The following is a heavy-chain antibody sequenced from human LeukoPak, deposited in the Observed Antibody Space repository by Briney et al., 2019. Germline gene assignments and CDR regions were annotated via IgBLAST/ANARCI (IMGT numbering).Heavy chain of an antibody. D-gene: IGHD2-2*01. CDR1: GGTFSSYA. CDR3: ASYPPIVVVPAASFDY. CDR2: SIPIFGTA. V-gene: IGHV1-69*05. J-gene: IGHJ4*02. Sequence: GASVKVSCKASGGTFSSYAISWVRQAPGQGLEWMGRSIPIFGTANYAQKFQGRVTITTDESTSTAYMELSSLRSEDTAVYYCASYPPIVVVPAASFDYWGQGTLVTVSS.